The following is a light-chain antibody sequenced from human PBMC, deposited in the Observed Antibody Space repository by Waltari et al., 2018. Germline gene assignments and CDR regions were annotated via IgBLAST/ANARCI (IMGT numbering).Light chain of an antibody. CDR1: QDITNY. CDR3: QQYDHLHMYT. V-gene: IGKV1-33*01. J-gene: IGKJ2*01. CDR2: DAS. Sequence: IQMTQSPSSLSASVGDRVTITCQASQDITNYLNWYQQKPGKAPKLLIYDASNLETGVPSRCSGSGSGTHFTFTISSLQPEDIAIYYCQQYDHLHMYTFGQGTKLQIK.